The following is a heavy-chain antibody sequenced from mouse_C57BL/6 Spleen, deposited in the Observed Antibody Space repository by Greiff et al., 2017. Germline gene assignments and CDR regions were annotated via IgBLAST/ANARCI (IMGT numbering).Heavy chain of an antibody. CDR3: ARGGYYGTLDY. D-gene: IGHD1-1*01. CDR1: GYAFSSSW. J-gene: IGHJ2*01. Sequence: VQLQESGPELVKPGASVKISCKASGYAFSSSWMNWVKQRPGKGLEWIGRIYPGDGDTNYNGKFKGKATLTADKSSSTAYMQLSSLTSEDSAVYFCARGGYYGTLDYWGQGTTLTVSS. CDR2: IYPGDGDT. V-gene: IGHV1-82*01.